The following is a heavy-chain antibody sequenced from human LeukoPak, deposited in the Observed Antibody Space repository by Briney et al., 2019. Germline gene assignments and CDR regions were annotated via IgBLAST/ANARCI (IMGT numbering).Heavy chain of an antibody. D-gene: IGHD6-19*01. V-gene: IGHV4-59*01. CDR3: AGGGIAVAGVFDY. J-gene: IGHJ4*02. CDR1: GGSISSYY. CDR2: INYSGST. Sequence: KPSETLSLTCTVSGGSISSYYWSWIRQPPGRGLEWIGYINYSGSTNYNPSLKSRVTISVDTSKNQFSLKLSSVTAADTAVYYCAGGGIAVAGVFDYWGQGTLVTVSS.